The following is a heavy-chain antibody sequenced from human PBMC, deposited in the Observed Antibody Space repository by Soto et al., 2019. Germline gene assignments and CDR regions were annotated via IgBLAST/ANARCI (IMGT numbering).Heavy chain of an antibody. Sequence: ASVKVSCKASGYTFTRYGISGVRQAPGQGLEWMGWISTFHGNTQYAQKGQGSVTMTTYRSTVTAYMEVRSVTWADTAISYSSRDTYDTTGYPLDSWGQGTLVTVSS. J-gene: IGHJ4*02. CDR1: GYTFTRYG. CDR2: ISTFHGNT. D-gene: IGHD3-22*01. CDR3: SRDTYDTTGYPLDS. V-gene: IGHV1-18*04.